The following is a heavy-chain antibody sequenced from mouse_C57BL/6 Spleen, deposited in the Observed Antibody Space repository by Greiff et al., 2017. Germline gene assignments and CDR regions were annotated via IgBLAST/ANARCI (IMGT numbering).Heavy chain of an antibody. CDR3: AGRIYYGSYDALDY. J-gene: IGHJ4*01. V-gene: IGHV5-4*03. Sequence: EVKLMEPGGGLVKPGGSLKLSCTASGFTFSSYAMPWVRQTPEKRLEWVATISDGGSYTYYPDNVKGRSPISRDKTKNNLYLQLSHLKSEDTAMYYCAGRIYYGSYDALDYWGQGTSVTVSS. CDR1: GFTFSSYA. D-gene: IGHD2-1*01. CDR2: ISDGGSYT.